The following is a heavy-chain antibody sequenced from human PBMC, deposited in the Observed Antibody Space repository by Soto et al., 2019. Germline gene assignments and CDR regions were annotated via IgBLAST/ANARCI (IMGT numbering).Heavy chain of an antibody. J-gene: IGHJ6*03. Sequence: SETLSLTCAVYGGSFSGYYWSWIRQPPGKGLEWIGEINHSGSTNYNPSLKSRVTISVDTSKNQFSLKLSSVTAADTAVYYCARGASYMDVWGKGTTVTVSS. V-gene: IGHV4-34*01. CDR3: ARGASYMDV. CDR1: GGSFSGYY. CDR2: INHSGST.